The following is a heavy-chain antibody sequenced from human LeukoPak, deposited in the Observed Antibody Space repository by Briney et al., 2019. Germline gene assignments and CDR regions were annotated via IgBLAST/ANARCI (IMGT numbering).Heavy chain of an antibody. D-gene: IGHD6-19*01. CDR3: ARGRVAVAGTNFDY. CDR1: GGSISNYY. V-gene: IGHV4-34*01. J-gene: IGHJ4*02. Sequence: SETLSLTCTVSGGSISNYYWSWNRQPPGKGLEWIGEINHSGSTNYNPSLKSRVTISVDTSKNQFSLKLSSVTAADTAVYYCARGRVAVAGTNFDYWGQGTLVTVSS. CDR2: INHSGST.